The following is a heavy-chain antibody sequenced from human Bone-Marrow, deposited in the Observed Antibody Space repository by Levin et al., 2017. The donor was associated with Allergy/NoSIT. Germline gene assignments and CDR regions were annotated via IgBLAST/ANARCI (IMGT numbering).Heavy chain of an antibody. D-gene: IGHD1-26*01. CDR3: ARVELFDY. CDR1: GFTFSSYS. J-gene: IGHJ4*02. V-gene: IGHV3-21*01. CDR2: ISSSSSYI. Sequence: GESLKISCAASGFTFSSYSMNWVRQAPGKGLEWVSSISSSSSYIYYADSVKGRFTISRDNAKNSLYLQMNSLRAEDTAVYYCARVELFDYWGQGTLVTVSS.